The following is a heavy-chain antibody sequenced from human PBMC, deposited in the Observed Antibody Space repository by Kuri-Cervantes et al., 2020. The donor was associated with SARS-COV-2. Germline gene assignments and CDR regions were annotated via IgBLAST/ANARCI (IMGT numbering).Heavy chain of an antibody. D-gene: IGHD2-2*01. CDR3: AREGFQYQLLRGAYFDY. Sequence: GESLKISCAASGFTFSSYWMSWVRQAPGKGLEWVANIKQDGSEKYYVDSVKGRFTISSDNAKNSLYLQMNSLRAEDTAVYYCAREGFQYQLLRGAYFDYWGQGTLVTVSS. J-gene: IGHJ4*02. CDR2: IKQDGSEK. V-gene: IGHV3-7*05. CDR1: GFTFSSYW.